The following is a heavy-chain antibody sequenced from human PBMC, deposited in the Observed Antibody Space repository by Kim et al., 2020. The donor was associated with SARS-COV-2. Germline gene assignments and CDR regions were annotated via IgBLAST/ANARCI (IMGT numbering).Heavy chain of an antibody. D-gene: IGHD1-26*01. V-gene: IGHV3-74*01. CDR2: IK. J-gene: IGHJ4*02. CDR3: TRDIGGRYAY. Sequence: IKNHPSSSKGRFTISRDNAKNTLYLQMNSLRAEDTALYFCTRDIGGRYAYWGQGTLVTVSS.